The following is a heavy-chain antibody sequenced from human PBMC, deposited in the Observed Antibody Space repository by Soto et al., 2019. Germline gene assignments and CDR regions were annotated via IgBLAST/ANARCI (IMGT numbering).Heavy chain of an antibody. CDR2: VFYKGNT. CDR1: GGSITGYY. D-gene: IGHD5-18*01. V-gene: IGHV4-59*01. CDR3: ARSGDSFGFTDY. Sequence: QVQLQESGPGLVKPWETLSLTCTVSGGSITGYYWTWIRQPPGKGLEWIGYVFYKGNTNYNPSLKSRVTISVDTSANQFSLRLSSVTAADTAVYYCARSGDSFGFTDYWGQGTLVTVSS. J-gene: IGHJ4*02.